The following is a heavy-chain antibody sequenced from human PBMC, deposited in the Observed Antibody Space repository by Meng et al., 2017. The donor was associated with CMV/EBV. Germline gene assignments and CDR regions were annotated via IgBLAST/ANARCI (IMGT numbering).Heavy chain of an antibody. V-gene: IGHV1-8*01. CDR2: MNPNRGNT. CDR3: ARAILERRHRRLTLGSEPYYYYGMDV. J-gene: IGHJ6*02. CDR1: GYTFTSYD. D-gene: IGHD1-1*01. Sequence: ASVKVSCKASGYTFTSYDINWVRQATGQGLEWMGWMNPNRGNTGYAQKFQGRVTMTRHTSISTAYMELSSLRSEDTAVYYCARAILERRHRRLTLGSEPYYYYGMDVWGQGTTVTVSS.